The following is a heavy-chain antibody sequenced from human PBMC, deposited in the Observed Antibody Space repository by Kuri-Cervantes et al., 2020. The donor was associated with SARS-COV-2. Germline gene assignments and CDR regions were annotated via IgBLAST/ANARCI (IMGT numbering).Heavy chain of an antibody. CDR3: ARDQYDFWSGYLRGIGDV. Sequence: GGSLRLSCAASGFTFSSCVLHWVRQAPGKGLEWVAVISYDGSNKYYADSVKGRFTISRDNSKNTLYLQMNSLRAEDTAVYYCARDQYDFWSGYLRGIGDVWGQGTTVTVSS. D-gene: IGHD3-3*01. CDR1: GFTFSSCV. J-gene: IGHJ6*02. V-gene: IGHV3-30-3*01. CDR2: ISYDGSNK.